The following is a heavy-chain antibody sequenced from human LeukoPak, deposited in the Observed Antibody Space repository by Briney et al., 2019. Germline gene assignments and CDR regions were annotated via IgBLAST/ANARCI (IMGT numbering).Heavy chain of an antibody. CDR2: IYDSGST. J-gene: IGHJ3*02. CDR1: GGSISSSTYY. V-gene: IGHV4-39*01. D-gene: IGHD6-13*01. CDR3: ARGDISWNAFDI. Sequence: PSETLSLTCTVSGGSISSSTYYWAWIRQPPGKGLEWIGSIYDSGSTYYNASLKSRVTISVDTSKNQFSLRLSSVIAADTAIYYCARGDISWNAFDIWGQGTMLTVSS.